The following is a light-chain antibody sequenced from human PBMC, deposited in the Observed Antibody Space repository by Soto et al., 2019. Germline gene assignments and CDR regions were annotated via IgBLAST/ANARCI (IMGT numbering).Light chain of an antibody. J-gene: IGKJ1*01. Sequence: EVVLTQSPATLSLSPGESATLSCRASQSVSSYLAWYQQQPGQGPRRLIYDASNRATGVSARFSGSGSGTVFTLTISSIWTEDFALQYGRQRSSWPRGTFGQGRKV. CDR3: RQRSSWPRGT. V-gene: IGKV3-11*01. CDR2: DAS. CDR1: QSVSSY.